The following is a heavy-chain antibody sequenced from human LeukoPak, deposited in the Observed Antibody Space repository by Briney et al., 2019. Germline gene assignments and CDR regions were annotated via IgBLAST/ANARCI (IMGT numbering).Heavy chain of an antibody. Sequence: SETLSLTCAVYGGSFSGYYWTWIRQTPGKGLEWIGEMNPSGSTNYNPSLKSRVTISVDPSKNQFSLKFSSVTAADTAVYYCARGRQDVTMIVVVLTAVSYYLDVWGKGTTVTVS. CDR1: GGSFSGYY. J-gene: IGHJ6*03. CDR3: ARGRQDVTMIVVVLTAVSYYLDV. V-gene: IGHV4-34*01. CDR2: MNPSGST. D-gene: IGHD3-22*01.